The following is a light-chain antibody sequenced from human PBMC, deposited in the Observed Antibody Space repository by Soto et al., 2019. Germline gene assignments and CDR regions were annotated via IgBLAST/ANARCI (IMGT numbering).Light chain of an antibody. CDR2: DAS. V-gene: IGKV3-20*01. CDR1: QSVSSNS. CDR3: QQYGNSPQT. Sequence: EIVLTQSPGTLSLSPGERATLSCRAGQSVSSNSLAWYQQKPGQAPRLLIYDASIRATGIPDRFSGSGSGTDFSLTISRLEPEDVAEYYCQQYGNSPQTFGQGTKVDIK. J-gene: IGKJ1*01.